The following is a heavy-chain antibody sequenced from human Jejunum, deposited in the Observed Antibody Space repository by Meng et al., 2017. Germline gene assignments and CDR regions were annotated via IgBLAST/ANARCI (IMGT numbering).Heavy chain of an antibody. J-gene: IGHJ4*02. D-gene: IGHD2/OR15-2a*01. Sequence: GESLKISCAASGFTFSTYAISWVRQAPGKGLQWPSAISGSGANTYYADPVKGRFTISRDNSDSAAYLHMNSLRDDDTALYYCAKSGDGTAFARLDLWGQGTLVTVSS. CDR3: AKSGDGTAFARLDL. V-gene: IGHV3-23*01. CDR2: ISGSGANT. CDR1: GFTFSTYA.